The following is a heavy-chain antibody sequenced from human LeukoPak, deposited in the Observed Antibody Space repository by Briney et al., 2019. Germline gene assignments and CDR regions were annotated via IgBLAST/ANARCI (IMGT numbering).Heavy chain of an antibody. CDR2: VHSSGCT. J-gene: IGHJ6*02. Sequence: SETLSLTCTVSGASMTTYYWSWIRQPAGKGLEWIGHVHSSGCTNYNPSLKSRVTMSVDTSKNQFSLKLSSVTAADTAVYYCARPGRLGYGMDVWGQGTTVTVSS. CDR1: GASMTTYY. CDR3: ARPGRLGYGMDV. V-gene: IGHV4-4*07. D-gene: IGHD1-26*01.